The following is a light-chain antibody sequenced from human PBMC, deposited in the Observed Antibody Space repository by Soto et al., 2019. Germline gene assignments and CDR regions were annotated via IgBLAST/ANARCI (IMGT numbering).Light chain of an antibody. CDR2: GAS. CDR3: QQYGSAPRT. J-gene: IGKJ1*01. V-gene: IGKV3-20*01. Sequence: EIVMTNFPATLSVSPGERAILSCRSIQSVSSSYLAWYRQKPGQAPSLLIYGASSRATGIPDRFSGSGSGTDFTLTISRLEPEDFEVYYCQQYGSAPRTFGQGTKVDIK. CDR1: QSVSSSY.